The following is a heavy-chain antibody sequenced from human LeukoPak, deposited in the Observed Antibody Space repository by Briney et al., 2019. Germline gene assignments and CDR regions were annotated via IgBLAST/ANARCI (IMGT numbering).Heavy chain of an antibody. CDR2: TIPIFGTA. CDR3: ARGSWYSSGWTMAYYYGMDV. D-gene: IGHD6-19*01. J-gene: IGHJ6*02. V-gene: IGHV1-69*13. CDR1: GGTFSSYA. Sequence: SVKVSCKASGGTFSSYAISWVRQAPGQGLEWMGGTIPIFGTANYAQKFQGRVTITADESTSTAYMELSSLRSEDTAVYYCARGSWYSSGWTMAYYYGMDVWGQGTTVTVSS.